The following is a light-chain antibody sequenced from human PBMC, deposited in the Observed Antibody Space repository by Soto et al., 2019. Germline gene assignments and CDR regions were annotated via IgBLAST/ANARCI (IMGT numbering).Light chain of an antibody. J-gene: IGKJ4*01. CDR1: HDISTW. CDR3: QQGDSFPCT. V-gene: IGKV1-12*01. Sequence: DIEMTQSPSSVSASVGDRVTLTCRASHDISTWLAWYQQKPGRAPALLISADSTLQSGVPSRFSGSGSGTEITLTISSLQAEDFSTYYCQQGDSFPCTFGVGTKVEMK. CDR2: ADS.